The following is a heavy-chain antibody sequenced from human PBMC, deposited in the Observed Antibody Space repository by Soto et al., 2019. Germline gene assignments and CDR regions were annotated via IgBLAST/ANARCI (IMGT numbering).Heavy chain of an antibody. CDR1: GYTFTGYY. J-gene: IGHJ6*02. D-gene: IGHD2-2*01. V-gene: IGHV1-2*02. CDR3: ARDGGIVVVPAAPRGGRYYYYGMDV. Sequence: ASVKVSCKASGYTFTGYYMHWVRQAPGQGLEWMGWINPNSGGTNYAQKFQGRATMTRDTSISTAYMELSRLRSDDTAVYYCARDGGIVVVPAAPRGGRYYYYGMDVWGQGTTVTVSS. CDR2: INPNSGGT.